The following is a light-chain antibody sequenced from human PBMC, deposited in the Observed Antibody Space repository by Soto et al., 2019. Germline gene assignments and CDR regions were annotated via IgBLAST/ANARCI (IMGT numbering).Light chain of an antibody. V-gene: IGKV1-12*01. CDR1: QAVSTW. CDR2: AAS. CDR3: QQSNSFPRT. Sequence: DIQMTQSPSFVSASVGDRVTITCRASQAVSTWLAWYQQKPGDAPKLLIYAASTLQSEVPSRFSGSGSGTDFTLTIRSLQPEDFATYYCQQSNSFPRTFGGGTKVDIK. J-gene: IGKJ4*01.